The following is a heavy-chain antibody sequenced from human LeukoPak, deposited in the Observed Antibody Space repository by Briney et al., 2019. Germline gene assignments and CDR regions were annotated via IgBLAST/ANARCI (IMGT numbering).Heavy chain of an antibody. V-gene: IGHV4-39*01. J-gene: IGHJ4*02. D-gene: IGHD3-22*01. Sequence: PSETLSLTCTVSGGSISSGDYYWSWIRQPPGKGLEWIGSMSYSGSTFYNPSLKSRVTISVDMSKNQFSLKLSSVTAADTAIYYCARYIHYYDSSAYPKTFDYWGQGTLVTVSS. CDR1: GGSISSGDYY. CDR3: ARYIHYYDSSAYPKTFDY. CDR2: MSYSGST.